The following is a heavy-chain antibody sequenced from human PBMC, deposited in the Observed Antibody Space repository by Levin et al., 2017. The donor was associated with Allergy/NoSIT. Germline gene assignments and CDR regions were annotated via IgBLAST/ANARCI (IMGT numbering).Heavy chain of an antibody. CDR3: ARGSGYSSPNFDY. CDR1: GGTFSSYT. CDR2: IIPILGIA. Sequence: SVKVSCKASGGTFSSYTISWVRQAPGQGLEWMGRIIPILGIANYAQKFQGRVTITADKSTSTAYMELSSLRSEDTAVYYCARGSGYSSPNFDYWGQGTLVTVSS. J-gene: IGHJ4*02. V-gene: IGHV1-69*02. D-gene: IGHD6-13*01.